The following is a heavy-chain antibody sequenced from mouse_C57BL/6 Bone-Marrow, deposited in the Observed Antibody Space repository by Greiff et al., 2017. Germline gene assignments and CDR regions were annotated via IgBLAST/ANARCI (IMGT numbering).Heavy chain of an antibody. Sequence: EVQLQQSGPSLVRPSQTLSLTCTVTGFSINSDCYWIWIRQFPGNKLEYIGYTFYSGITYYNPSLESRTYITRDTSKNQFSLKLSSVTTEDTATYYCAGDSSYDYEDYWGQGTTLTVSS. V-gene: IGHV3-3*01. CDR1: GFSINSDCY. J-gene: IGHJ2*01. CDR2: TFYSGIT. CDR3: AGDSSYDYEDY. D-gene: IGHD2-4*01.